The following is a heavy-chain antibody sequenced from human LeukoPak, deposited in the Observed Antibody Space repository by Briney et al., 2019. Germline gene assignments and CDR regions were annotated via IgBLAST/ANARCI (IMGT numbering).Heavy chain of an antibody. CDR1: GFTFGSYA. Sequence: GGSLRLSCAASGFTFGSYAMYWVRQAPGKGLEWVSGIFGSGGSAHYADSVKGRFTISGDNSKNTVYLQMDSLRAEDKAIYYCAKTTTGYSSGRYPAWPIDYWGQGTLVTVSS. J-gene: IGHJ4*02. CDR3: AKTTTGYSSGRYPAWPIDY. CDR2: IFGSGGSA. V-gene: IGHV3-23*01. D-gene: IGHD2-15*01.